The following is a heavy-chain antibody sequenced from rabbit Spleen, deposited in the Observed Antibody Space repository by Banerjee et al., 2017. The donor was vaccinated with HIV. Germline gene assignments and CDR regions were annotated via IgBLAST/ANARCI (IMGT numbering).Heavy chain of an antibody. Sequence: QQQLVESGGGLVKPGASLTLTCKASGFSFSDRDVMCWVRQAPGKGLEWIACIDTGSSGFTYFASWAKGRFTISKTSSTTVTLQMTSLTAADTATYFCARDSGSSFSSYGMDLWGPGTLVTVS. CDR3: ARDSGSSFSSYGMDL. D-gene: IGHD8-1*01. CDR2: IDTGSSGFT. CDR1: GFSFSDRDV. J-gene: IGHJ6*01. V-gene: IGHV1S45*01.